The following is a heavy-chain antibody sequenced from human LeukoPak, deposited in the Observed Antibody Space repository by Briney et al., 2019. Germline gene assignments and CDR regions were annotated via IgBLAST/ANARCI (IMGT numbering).Heavy chain of an antibody. J-gene: IGHJ1*01. CDR2: IYPGDSDT. Sequence: GESLKTSGKGFGNSFTSYWTGWVRQMPGKGLEWMGIIYPGDSDTRYSPSLQGQVTISADKSISTAYLQWSSLKASDTAMYYCAIRRGWEPVFQHWGQGTLVTVSS. CDR3: AIRRGWEPVFQH. V-gene: IGHV5-51*03. D-gene: IGHD1-26*01. CDR1: GNSFTSYW.